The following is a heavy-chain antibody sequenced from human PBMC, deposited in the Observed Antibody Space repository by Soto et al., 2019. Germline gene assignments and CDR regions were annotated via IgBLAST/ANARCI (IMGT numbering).Heavy chain of an antibody. CDR1: GFTFTNYA. V-gene: IGHV3-23*01. CDR3: AKTYYFDN. J-gene: IGHJ4*02. Sequence: EVQLLESGGGLVQPGGSLRLSCAASGFTFTNYAMNWGRQAPGKGLEWVSSIGTGGDTNYADSVKGRFTISRDNSRNTLYLQMNSLRAEDTAIYYCAKTYYFDNWGQGTLVTVSS. CDR2: IGTGGDT.